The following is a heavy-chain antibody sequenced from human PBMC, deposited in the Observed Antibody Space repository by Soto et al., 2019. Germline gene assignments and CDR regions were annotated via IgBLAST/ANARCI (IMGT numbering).Heavy chain of an antibody. J-gene: IGHJ4*02. CDR3: ARESEDLTSNLDY. CDR2: ISSTTNYI. V-gene: IGHV3-21*06. Sequence: GGSLRLSCAASGFTFTRYSMNWVRQAPGKGLEWVSSISSTTNYIYYGDSMKGRFTISRDNAKNSLYLEMNSLRAEDTAVYYCARESEDLTSNLDYWGQGTLVTVSS. CDR1: GFTFTRYS.